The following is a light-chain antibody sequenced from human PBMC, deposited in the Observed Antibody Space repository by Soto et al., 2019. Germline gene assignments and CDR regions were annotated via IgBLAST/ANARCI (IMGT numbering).Light chain of an antibody. V-gene: IGLV1-40*01. Sequence: QSVLTQPPSVSGAPGQRVTISCIGSSASIGAGYDVHWYQQVPGTTPKLLIYGNNNRPSGVPDRFSGTKSGTSASLAITGLQAVDEAEYYCQSYDSSLSGSGVFGGGTKLTVL. CDR1: SASIGAGYD. J-gene: IGLJ3*02. CDR2: GNN. CDR3: QSYDSSLSGSGV.